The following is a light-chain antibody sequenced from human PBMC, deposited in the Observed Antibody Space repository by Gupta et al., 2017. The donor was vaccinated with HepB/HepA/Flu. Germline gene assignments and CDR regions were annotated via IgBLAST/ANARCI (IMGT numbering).Light chain of an antibody. CDR3: KQALQTPLT. V-gene: IGKV2-28*01. J-gene: IGKJ5*01. Sequence: DSVMTHAPVSLPVTPGQPASISCRSSQSLLHSIGYKYLDWYLQKPGQSPQLLIYLGSNRASGVPDRFSGSGSGTGFTLEISIVEAEDVGVYYCKQALQTPLTFGEGTQVEIK. CDR2: LGS. CDR1: QSLLHSIGYKY.